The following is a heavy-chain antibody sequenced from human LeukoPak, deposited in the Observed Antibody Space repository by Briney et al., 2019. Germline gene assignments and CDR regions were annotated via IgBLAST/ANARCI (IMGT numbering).Heavy chain of an antibody. J-gene: IGHJ4*02. CDR3: AREDPNRYYFDY. Sequence: SETLSLTCAVSGGSISSGGYSWSWIRQPPGKGLEWIGYIYHSGSTYYNPSLKSRVTISVDRSKNQFSLKLSSVTAADTAVYYCAREDPNRYYFDYWGQGTLVTVSS. V-gene: IGHV4-30-2*01. CDR1: GGSISSGGYS. CDR2: IYHSGST.